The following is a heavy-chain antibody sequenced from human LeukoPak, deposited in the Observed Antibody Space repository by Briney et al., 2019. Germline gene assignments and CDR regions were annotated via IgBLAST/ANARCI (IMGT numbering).Heavy chain of an antibody. CDR2: TYHSGST. V-gene: IGHV4-61*08. Sequence: PSETLSLTCTVSGGSISSGDFYWSWIRQPPGKGLEWIGETYHSGSTNYNPSLKSRVTISVDKSKNQFSLKLSSVTAADTAVYFCARDTRDTSSWYYAGGFDFWGQGTLVTVSS. CDR1: GGSISSGDFY. J-gene: IGHJ4*02. CDR3: ARDTRDTSSWYYAGGFDF. D-gene: IGHD6-13*01.